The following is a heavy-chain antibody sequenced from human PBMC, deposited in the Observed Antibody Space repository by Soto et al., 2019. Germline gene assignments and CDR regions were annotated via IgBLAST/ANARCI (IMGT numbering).Heavy chain of an antibody. Sequence: GGSLRLSCAASGFTFSSYAMHWVRQAPGKGLEWVAVISYDGSNKYYPGSVKGRFTISRENAKNSLYLQMNSLRAEDTAVYYCAKGDTIFGVVAPSYYYYYGMDVWGQGTTVTVSS. CDR3: AKGDTIFGVVAPSYYYYYGMDV. J-gene: IGHJ6*02. CDR1: GFTFSSYA. V-gene: IGHV3-30*14. CDR2: ISYDGSNK. D-gene: IGHD3-3*01.